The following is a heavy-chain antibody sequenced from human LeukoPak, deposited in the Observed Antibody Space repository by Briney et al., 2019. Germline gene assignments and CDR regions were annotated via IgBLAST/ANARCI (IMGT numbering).Heavy chain of an antibody. CDR2: IYYSGST. CDR3: ARHDCGGDCYPHYYYYYYMDV. D-gene: IGHD2-21*01. Sequence: SETLSLTCTVSGGSISSSSYYWGWIRQPPGKGLEWIGSIYYSGSTYYNPSLKSRVTISVDTSKNQFSLKLRSVTAADTAVYYCARHDCGGDCYPHYYYYYYMDVWGKGTTVTVSS. CDR1: GGSISSSSYY. V-gene: IGHV4-39*01. J-gene: IGHJ6*03.